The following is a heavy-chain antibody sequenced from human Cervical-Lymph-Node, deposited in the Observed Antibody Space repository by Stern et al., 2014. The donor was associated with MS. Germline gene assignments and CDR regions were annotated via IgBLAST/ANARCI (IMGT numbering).Heavy chain of an antibody. CDR1: GYTFTDYY. J-gene: IGHJ6*02. V-gene: IGHV1-2*02. CDR3: ARTKTVTTYYGMDV. CDR2: INPAHGGT. D-gene: IGHD4-17*01. Sequence: VQLVESGAEVKKPGASVKVSCKASGYTFTDYYLHWVRQAPGQGLEWMGWINPAHGGTNSAQKFQGRVTMTRDTAISTAYMELSRLTSDDTAVYYCARTKTVTTYYGMDVWGQGTTVTVSS.